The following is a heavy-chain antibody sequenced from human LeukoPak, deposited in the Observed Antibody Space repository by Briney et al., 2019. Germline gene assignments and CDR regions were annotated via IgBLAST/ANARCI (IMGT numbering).Heavy chain of an antibody. CDR2: IKEDGSEK. CDR3: ARYSWTATTWY. CDR1: GFTFSSYA. V-gene: IGHV3-7*01. J-gene: IGHJ4*02. D-gene: IGHD4-17*01. Sequence: GGSLRLSCAASGFTFSSYAMHWVRQAPGKGLEWVANIKEDGSEKYYVDSVEGRFTVSRDNAKNSLYLQMNSLRDEDTAVYYCARYSWTATTWYWGQGTLVTVSS.